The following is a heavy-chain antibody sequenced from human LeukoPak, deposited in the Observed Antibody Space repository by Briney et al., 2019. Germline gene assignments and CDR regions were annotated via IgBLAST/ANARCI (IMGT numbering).Heavy chain of an antibody. CDR1: GGTFSSSA. Sequence: SVKVSCKASGGTFSSSAINWVRQAPGQGLEWMGSIIPVYGAPKFAQKFQGRVTITTDESTRTAYMELSSLRSEDTAVYYCASKYGDYAPYHFDNWGQGTLVTVSS. CDR3: ASKYGDYAPYHFDN. J-gene: IGHJ4*02. V-gene: IGHV1-69*05. D-gene: IGHD4-17*01. CDR2: IIPVYGAP.